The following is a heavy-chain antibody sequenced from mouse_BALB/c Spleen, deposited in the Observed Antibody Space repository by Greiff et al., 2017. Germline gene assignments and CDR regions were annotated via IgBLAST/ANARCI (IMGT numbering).Heavy chain of an antibody. D-gene: IGHD2-1*01. V-gene: IGHV1-82*01. CDR1: GYAFSSSW. CDR2: IYPGDGDT. J-gene: IGHJ4*01. Sequence: QVQLKQSGPELVKPGASVKISCKASGYAFSSSWMNWVKQRPGQGLEWIGRIYPGDGDTNYNGKFKGKATLTADKSSSTAYMQLSSLTSVDSAVYFCARWDGNGHNYWGQGTSVTVSS. CDR3: ARWDGNGHNY.